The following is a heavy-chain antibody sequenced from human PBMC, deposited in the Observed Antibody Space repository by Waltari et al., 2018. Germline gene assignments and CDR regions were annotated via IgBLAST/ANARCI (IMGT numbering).Heavy chain of an antibody. CDR2: INHSGST. D-gene: IGHD6-13*01. J-gene: IGHJ4*02. Sequence: QVQLQQWGAGLLKPSETLSLTCAVYGGSFSGYYWSWIRQPPGKGLEWIGEINHSGSTNYNPSLKSRVTISVDTSKNQFSLKLSSVTAADTAVYYCARDYIQGTGYSSSWGQGTLVTVSS. CDR1: GGSFSGYY. CDR3: ARDYIQGTGYSSS. V-gene: IGHV4-34*01.